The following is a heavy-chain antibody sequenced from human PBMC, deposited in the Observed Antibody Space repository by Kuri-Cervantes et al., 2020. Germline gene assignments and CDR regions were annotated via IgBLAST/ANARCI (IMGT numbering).Heavy chain of an antibody. CDR1: GFTFSSYS. CDR3: ARDLSYYDILTGYYPSYYYYGMDV. V-gene: IGHV3-21*05. Sequence: GESLKISCAASGFTFSSYSMNWVRQAPGKGLEWVSYISSSSSYIYYADSVKGRFTISRDNAKNSLYLQMNSLRAEDTAVYYCARDLSYYDILTGYYPSYYYYGMDVWGQGTTVTVSS. CDR2: ISSSSSYI. J-gene: IGHJ6*02. D-gene: IGHD3-9*01.